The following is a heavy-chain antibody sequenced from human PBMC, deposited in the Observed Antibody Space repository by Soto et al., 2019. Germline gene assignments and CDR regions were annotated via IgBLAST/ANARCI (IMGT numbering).Heavy chain of an antibody. J-gene: IGHJ4*02. CDR2: IYSKTGTI. V-gene: IGHV1-18*01. Sequence: QVQLVQSGAEVQKPGASVKVSCKTSGYIFNNFGITWVRQAPGLGLEWLGWIYSKTGTINFAQKFQGRVPMTTDTSTSTAFMELRCLTFDASAVYFCARDFDFDIDHWGQGTLVTVS. D-gene: IGHD3-9*01. CDR3: ARDFDFDIDH. CDR1: GYIFNNFG.